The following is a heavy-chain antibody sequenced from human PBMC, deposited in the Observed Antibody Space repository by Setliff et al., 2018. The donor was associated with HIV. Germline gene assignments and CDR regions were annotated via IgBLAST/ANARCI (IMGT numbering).Heavy chain of an antibody. V-gene: IGHV1-46*01. Sequence: ASGKVSCKASGYTFTNFYMHWVRQAPGQGLEWMGIINPGGGNTRYAQRFQGRVSMTRYTSTSTVYMELSSLSSDDTAVYYCARSQASNDYGVSLWGQGTMVTVSS. CDR2: INPGGGNT. D-gene: IGHD4-17*01. J-gene: IGHJ3*01. CDR3: ARSQASNDYGVSL. CDR1: GYTFTNFY.